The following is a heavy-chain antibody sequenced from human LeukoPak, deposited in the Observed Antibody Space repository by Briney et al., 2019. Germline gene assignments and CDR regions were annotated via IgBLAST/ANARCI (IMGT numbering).Heavy chain of an antibody. D-gene: IGHD6-19*01. J-gene: IGHJ4*02. CDR3: AATSGRHDSYFAF. Sequence: GRSLRLSCAGSAFIFEDYAVHWVRQVPGWGLEWVSGVSWNRDYIGYADSVKGRFTISRDNDRNYVYLQMNNLRVDDTAFYYFAATSGRHDSYFAFWGQGALVTVSS. V-gene: IGHV3-9*01. CDR1: AFIFEDYA. CDR2: VSWNRDYI.